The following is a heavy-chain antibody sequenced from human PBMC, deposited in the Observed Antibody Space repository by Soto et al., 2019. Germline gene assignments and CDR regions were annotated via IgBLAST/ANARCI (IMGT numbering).Heavy chain of an antibody. Sequence: SETLSLTCPVSGGSVNGNCWLWMRPPAGKGLEWIGRIHAARITNYNPSLRGRVAMSVDMSKNQISLKLTSVTAADTAVYSCARDHDTGMVKEWSDSWGQGTRGTGS. J-gene: IGHJ5*01. CDR1: GGSVNGNC. D-gene: IGHD5-18*01. CDR2: IHAARIT. V-gene: IGHV4-4*07. CDR3: ARDHDTGMVKEWSDS.